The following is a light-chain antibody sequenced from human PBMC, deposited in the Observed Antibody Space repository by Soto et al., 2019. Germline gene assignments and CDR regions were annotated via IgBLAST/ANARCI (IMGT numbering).Light chain of an antibody. CDR2: DVS. Sequence: SALTQPASVSGSPGQSITISCTGTSSDVGGYNYVSWYQQHPGKAPKLIIYDVSDRPSGVSTRFSGSKSGNTASLTISGLHAEDEADYYCTSYSGSTTLGIFGTGTKVTVL. CDR1: SSDVGGYNY. CDR3: TSYSGSTTLGI. J-gene: IGLJ1*01. V-gene: IGLV2-14*03.